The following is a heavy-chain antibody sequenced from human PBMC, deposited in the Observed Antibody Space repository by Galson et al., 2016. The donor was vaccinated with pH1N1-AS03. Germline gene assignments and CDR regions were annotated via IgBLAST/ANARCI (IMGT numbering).Heavy chain of an antibody. CDR3: ARNWGYYYYYGMDV. V-gene: IGHV3-48*01. CDR2: ISSSSSTI. CDR1: GFTFSSYS. Sequence: SLRLSCAASGFTFSSYSMNWVRQAPGKGLEWVSYISSSSSTIYYADSVKGRFTISRDNAKNSLYLQMNSPRAEDTAVYYCARNWGYYYYYGMDVWGQGTTVTVPS. J-gene: IGHJ6*02. D-gene: IGHD7-27*01.